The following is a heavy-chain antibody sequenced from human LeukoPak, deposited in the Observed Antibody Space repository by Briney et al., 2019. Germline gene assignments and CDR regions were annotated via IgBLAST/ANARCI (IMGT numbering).Heavy chain of an antibody. J-gene: IGHJ4*02. Sequence: GGSLRLSCAASGFTFSNAWMSWVRQAPGKVLEWVGRIKSKTDGGTTDYAAPVKGRFTISRDDSKNTLYLQMYSLKTEDTAVYYCTTDMYYYDSSGYYWGQGTLVTVSS. D-gene: IGHD3-22*01. CDR2: IKSKTDGGTT. CDR3: TTDMYYYDSSGYY. V-gene: IGHV3-15*01. CDR1: GFTFSNAW.